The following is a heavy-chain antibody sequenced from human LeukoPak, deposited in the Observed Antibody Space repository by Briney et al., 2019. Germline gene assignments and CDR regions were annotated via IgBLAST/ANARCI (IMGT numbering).Heavy chain of an antibody. CDR3: SRGRQWLIPFDS. V-gene: IGHV4-39*01. Sequence: SETLSLTCTVSGGSISSTDYYWGWIRQPPGKGLEWIGSIYYSGSTYYNPSLKSRVTISVDTSKNRFSLKLSSVTAADTAVYYCSRGRQWLIPFDSWGQGTLVTVSS. CDR1: GGSISSTDYY. CDR2: IYYSGST. J-gene: IGHJ4*02. D-gene: IGHD6-19*01.